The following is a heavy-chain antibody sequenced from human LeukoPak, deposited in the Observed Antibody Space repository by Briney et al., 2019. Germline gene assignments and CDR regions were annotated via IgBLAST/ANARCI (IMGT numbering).Heavy chain of an antibody. V-gene: IGHV3-30*04. CDR1: GFTFSSYA. J-gene: IGHJ3*02. CDR3: AKSSYYDSSGYFVILDAFDI. CDR2: ISYDGSNK. Sequence: GGSLRLSCAASGFTFSSYAMHWGRQAPGKGLEWVALISYDGSNKYYADSVKGRFTISRDNSKNTLYLQMNSLRAEDTAVYYCAKSSYYDSSGYFVILDAFDIWGQGTMVTVSS. D-gene: IGHD3-22*01.